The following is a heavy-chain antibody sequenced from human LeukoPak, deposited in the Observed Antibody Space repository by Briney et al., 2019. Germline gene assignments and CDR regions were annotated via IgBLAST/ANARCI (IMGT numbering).Heavy chain of an antibody. CDR2: ISGTGGST. J-gene: IGHJ4*02. Sequence: GGSLRLSCAASGFTFSSYAMSWVRQAPGKGLEWVTAISGTGGSTYYADSVKGRFTISRDNSKNTLYLQMNSLRAEDTAVYYCARGCGSGSYTAQPPYYFDYWGQGTLVTVSS. CDR1: GFTFSSYA. V-gene: IGHV3-23*01. CDR3: ARGCGSGSYTAQPPYYFDY. D-gene: IGHD3-10*01.